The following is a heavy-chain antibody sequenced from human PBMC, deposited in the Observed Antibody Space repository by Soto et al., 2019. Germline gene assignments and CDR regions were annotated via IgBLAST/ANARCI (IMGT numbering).Heavy chain of an antibody. CDR1: GDSISSYY. D-gene: IGHD2-21*01. V-gene: IGHV4-59*08. Sequence: PSETLSLTCTVSGDSISSYYWSWIRQPPGKGLEWIGYISYIGNTNYNPSLKSRVTISIHTSKNQFSLKLSSVTAADTAVYYCARSTHPIKYPTFDYWGQGALVTVSS. J-gene: IGHJ4*02. CDR3: ARSTHPIKYPTFDY. CDR2: ISYIGNT.